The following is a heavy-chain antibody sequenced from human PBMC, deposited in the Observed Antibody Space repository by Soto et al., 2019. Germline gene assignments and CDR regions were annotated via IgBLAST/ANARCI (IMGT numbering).Heavy chain of an antibody. Sequence: QVQLVQSGAEERKPGASVKVSCKASGYTFSTYAMHWVRRAPGQSLEWMGWFNGGNGNLKYSQKFEGRVTITTDTAASPAYMELNMLRSEDTAVYYCARGNVRGGCLDYWGQGTLVSVSS. CDR3: ARGNVRGGCLDY. D-gene: IGHD3-10*01. CDR2: FNGGNGNL. CDR1: GYTFSTYA. V-gene: IGHV1-3*05. J-gene: IGHJ4*02.